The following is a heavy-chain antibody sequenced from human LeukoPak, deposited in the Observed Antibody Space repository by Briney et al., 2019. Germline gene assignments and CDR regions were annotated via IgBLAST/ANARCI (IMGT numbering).Heavy chain of an antibody. D-gene: IGHD1-26*01. J-gene: IGHJ4*02. CDR1: GGTFRSHG. CDR2: LIPILGLT. CDR3: ARDRGVGADYFDS. Sequence: ASVKVSCKTSGGTFRSHGFSWVRQAPGQGLEWMGRLIPILGLTDYAQRFKGRVTITAAKSTSTAYMELTSLTSEDTATHYCARDRGVGADYFDSWGQGTLVTVSS. V-gene: IGHV1-69*04.